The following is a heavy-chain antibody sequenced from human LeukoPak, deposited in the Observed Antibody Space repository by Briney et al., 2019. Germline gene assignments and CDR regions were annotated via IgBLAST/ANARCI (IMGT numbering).Heavy chain of an antibody. CDR2: ISPSGGST. V-gene: IGHV1-46*01. CDR3: ARSFPYDSSGYDYFDY. Sequence: ASVKVSCKAFGYTFTGYWMHWVRQAPGQGPEWMGVISPSGGSTIYAQKFKGRVTLTRDMSTNTVYMELSSLRSEDTAVYYCARSFPYDSSGYDYFDYWGQGTLVTVSS. J-gene: IGHJ4*02. CDR1: GYTFTGYW. D-gene: IGHD3-22*01.